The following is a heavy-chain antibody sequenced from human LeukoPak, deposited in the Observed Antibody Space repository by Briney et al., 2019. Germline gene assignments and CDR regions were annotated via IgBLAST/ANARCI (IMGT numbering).Heavy chain of an antibody. CDR3: VRDLILVWTPGDDFDH. J-gene: IGHJ4*02. CDR2: INERATII. CDR1: GFTFSNYW. V-gene: IGHV3-74*01. D-gene: IGHD3-16*01. Sequence: GGSLRLSCAASGFTFSNYWMHWVRQAPGKGLERVPRINERATIISYADSVKGRFTISRENARNTLYLQMNSLTAEDTAVYYCVRDLILVWTPGDDFDHWGQGTLVTVSS.